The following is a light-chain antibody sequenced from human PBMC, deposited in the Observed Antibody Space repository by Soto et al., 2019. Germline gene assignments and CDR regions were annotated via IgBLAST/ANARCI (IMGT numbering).Light chain of an antibody. Sequence: EIVMTQSPATLSVSPGERATLSCRASQSVSTFLAWYQQKPGQAPRLLIYGASTRATGIPARFSGSGSGTEFTLTISSLQSEDFGVYYCQQYNNWPRTFGQGTKVDIK. V-gene: IGKV3-15*01. CDR1: QSVSTF. J-gene: IGKJ1*01. CDR2: GAS. CDR3: QQYNNWPRT.